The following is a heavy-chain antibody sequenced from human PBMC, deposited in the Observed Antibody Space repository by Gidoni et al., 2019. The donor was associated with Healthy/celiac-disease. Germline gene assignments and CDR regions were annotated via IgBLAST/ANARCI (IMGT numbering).Heavy chain of an antibody. V-gene: IGHV4-34*01. CDR1: GGSFSGYY. CDR3: ARGRYCSSTSCYYYGMDV. J-gene: IGHJ6*02. D-gene: IGHD2-2*01. Sequence: QVQLQQWGAGLLKPSETLSLTCAVSGGSFSGYYWSWIRQPPGKGLEWIGEINHSGSTNYNPSLKSRVTISVDTSKNQFSLKLSSVTAADTAVYYCARGRYCSSTSCYYYGMDVWGQGTTVTVSS. CDR2: INHSGST.